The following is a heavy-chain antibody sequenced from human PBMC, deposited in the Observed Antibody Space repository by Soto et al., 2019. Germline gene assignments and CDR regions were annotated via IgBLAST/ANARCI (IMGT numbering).Heavy chain of an antibody. CDR3: AKDFGSVEGDYYYYGMDV. J-gene: IGHJ6*02. Sequence: GGSLRLSCAASGFTFSSYAMSWVRQATGKGLEWVSAISGSGGSTYYADSVKGRFTISRDNSKNTLYLQMNSLRAEDTAVYYCAKDFGSVEGDYYYYGMDVWGQGTTVTVSS. CDR2: ISGSGGST. CDR1: GFTFSSYA. V-gene: IGHV3-23*01. D-gene: IGHD3-3*01.